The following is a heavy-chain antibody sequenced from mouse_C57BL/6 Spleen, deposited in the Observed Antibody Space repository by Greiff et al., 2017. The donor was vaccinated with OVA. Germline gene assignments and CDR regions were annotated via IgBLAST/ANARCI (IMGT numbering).Heavy chain of an antibody. J-gene: IGHJ4*01. Sequence: EVKLVESGPSLVRPSQTLSLTCTVTGFSINSDCYWIWIRQFPGNKLEYIGYTFYSGINYYNPSLESRTYITRDTSKNQFSLKLSSVTTEDTATYYCARAIYYGNYDYAMDYWGQGTSVTVSS. CDR1: GFSINSDCY. CDR3: ARAIYYGNYDYAMDY. D-gene: IGHD2-1*01. V-gene: IGHV3-3*01. CDR2: TFYSGIN.